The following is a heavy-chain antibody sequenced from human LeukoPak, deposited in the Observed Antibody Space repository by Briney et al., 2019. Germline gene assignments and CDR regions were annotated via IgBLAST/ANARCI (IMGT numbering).Heavy chain of an antibody. J-gene: IGHJ4*02. CDR1: GDSISSSSDY. CDR3: ARPLNGYFDY. D-gene: IGHD4-17*01. CDR2: IYYSGST. V-gene: IGHV4-39*01. Sequence: SETLSLTCTVSGDSISSSSDYWDWIRQPPGKGLEWIGSIYYSGSTYYNPSLESRVTISVDTSKNQFSLKLNSVTAADTAVYYCARPLNGYFDYWGQGTLVTVSS.